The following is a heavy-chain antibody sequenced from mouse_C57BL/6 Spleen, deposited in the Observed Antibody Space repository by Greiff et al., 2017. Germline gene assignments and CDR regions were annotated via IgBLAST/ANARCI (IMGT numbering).Heavy chain of an antibody. J-gene: IGHJ3*01. CDR2: ILPGSGST. CDR3: ASRYYYGSSYGAWFAY. D-gene: IGHD1-1*01. CDR1: GYTFTGYW. Sequence: QVQLQQSGAELMKPGASVKLSCKATGYTFTGYWIAWVKQRPGHGLEWIGEILPGSGSTNYNEKFKGKATFTADTSSNTAYMQLSSLTTEDSAIYYCASRYYYGSSYGAWFAYGGQGTLVTVSA. V-gene: IGHV1-9*01.